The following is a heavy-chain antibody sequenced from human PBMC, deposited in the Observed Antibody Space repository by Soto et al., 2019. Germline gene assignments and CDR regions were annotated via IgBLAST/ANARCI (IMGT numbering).Heavy chain of an antibody. CDR3: AKNQGVELVPLATVDWFDP. J-gene: IGHJ5*02. D-gene: IGHD1-26*01. V-gene: IGHV3-23*01. Sequence: GGSLRLSCAGSGFIFSSYAMSWVRQAPGKGLEWISSISGSGFKKYYADSVKGRFTISRDNSKSTVYLELNNLSAEDTAVYHCAKNQGVELVPLATVDWFDPWGQGSVVTVSS. CDR2: ISGSGFKK. CDR1: GFIFSSYA.